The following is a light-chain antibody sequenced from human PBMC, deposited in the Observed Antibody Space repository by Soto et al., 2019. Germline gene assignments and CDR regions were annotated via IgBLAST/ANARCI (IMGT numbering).Light chain of an antibody. V-gene: IGLV1-40*01. CDR2: GNS. Sequence: QSVLTQPPSVSGAPGQRVTISCTESSSNIGAGYDVHWYQQLPGTAPKLLIYGNSNRPSGVPDRFSGSKSGTSASLAITGLQAEDEADHYCQSYDSSLSGWVFGGGTKLPVL. J-gene: IGLJ3*02. CDR1: SSNIGAGYD. CDR3: QSYDSSLSGWV.